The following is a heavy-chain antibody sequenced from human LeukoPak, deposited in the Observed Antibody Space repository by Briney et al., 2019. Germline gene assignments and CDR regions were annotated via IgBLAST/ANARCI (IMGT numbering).Heavy chain of an antibody. CDR2: ISGSDAST. D-gene: IGHD1-1*01. CDR3: ANEVRPNDS. J-gene: IGHJ4*02. V-gene: IGHV3-23*01. CDR1: GFTFRRNA. Sequence: GGSLRLSCAASGFTFRRNAMSWVRQAPGKGPEWVSGISGSDASTYYADSVKGRCTISRDNSKNTLHLQMNSLRVEDTAVYYCANEVRPNDSWGQGTLVTVS.